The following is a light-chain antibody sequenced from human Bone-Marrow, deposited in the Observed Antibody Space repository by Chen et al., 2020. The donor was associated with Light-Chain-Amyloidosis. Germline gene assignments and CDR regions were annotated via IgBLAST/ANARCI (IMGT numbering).Light chain of an antibody. Sequence: EIVLTQSPGTLYLSPGEGANLACRASQTISSNYLTWYQQKFGQAPRLLIDGSSSRATGIPDRFTGSGSGTDFTLTINRLEPEDFAMYYCQQYGTSPLTFGGGTKVEIK. V-gene: IGKV3-20*01. J-gene: IGKJ4*01. CDR3: QQYGTSPLT. CDR2: GSS. CDR1: QTISSNY.